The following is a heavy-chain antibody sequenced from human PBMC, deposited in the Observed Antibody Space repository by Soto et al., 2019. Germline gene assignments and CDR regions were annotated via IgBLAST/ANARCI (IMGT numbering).Heavy chain of an antibody. V-gene: IGHV1-8*01. CDR2: LDPDGDNK. J-gene: IGHJ4*02. Sequence: QVQLVQSGAELKKPGASVKVSCRASGYSFTTYDISWVRQVPGQGPEWMGWLDPDGDNKGYAQKFQGRLTLTRDTSIDTVYMELSDLETDDSGVYYCARGGRFAVLRGVVTHFDHWGQGTQVTVSA. CDR3: ARGGRFAVLRGVVTHFDH. D-gene: IGHD3-10*01. CDR1: GYSFTTYD.